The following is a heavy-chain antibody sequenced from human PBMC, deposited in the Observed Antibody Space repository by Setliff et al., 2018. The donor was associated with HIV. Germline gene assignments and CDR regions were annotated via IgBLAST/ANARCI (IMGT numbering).Heavy chain of an antibody. V-gene: IGHV4-4*08. CDR2: IETTGTV. J-gene: IGHJ5*02. CDR3: ARVPSAGVRGRPDLYHWFDP. D-gene: IGHD3-3*01. Sequence: SETLSLTCNLSGDSIRSQFWTWIRQTPGKGLEWTASIETTGTVNYSPSLKSRVSISLDPSRSQFSLTLRPVTAADTAVYYCARVPSAGVRGRPDLYHWFDPWGQGTLVTVSS. CDR1: GDSIRSQF.